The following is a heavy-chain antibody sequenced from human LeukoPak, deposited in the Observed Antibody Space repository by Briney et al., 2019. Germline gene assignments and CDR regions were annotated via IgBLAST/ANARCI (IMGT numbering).Heavy chain of an antibody. J-gene: IGHJ4*02. Sequence: GGSLRLSCAASGFTFSSYSMNWVRQAPGKGLEWVSSISSSSSYIYYADSVKGRFTISRDNAKNSPYLQMNSLRAEDTAVYYCARDGWFGESDDYWGQGTLVTVSS. V-gene: IGHV3-21*01. CDR1: GFTFSSYS. CDR2: ISSSSSYI. D-gene: IGHD3-10*01. CDR3: ARDGWFGESDDY.